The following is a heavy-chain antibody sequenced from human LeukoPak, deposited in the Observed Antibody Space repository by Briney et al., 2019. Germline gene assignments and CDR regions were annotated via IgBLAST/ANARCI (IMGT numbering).Heavy chain of an antibody. CDR1: GFTFSKYW. CDR3: TRDRSRAEDD. V-gene: IGHV3-74*01. CDR2: INTDGTVT. D-gene: IGHD1-14*01. J-gene: IGHJ4*02. Sequence: GGSLRLSCAASGFTFSKYWMLWVRQAQGKGLESVSRINTDGTVTTYADSVKGRFTISRDNANNLLYLQMNSLRGEDTAVYYCTRDRSRAEDDWGQGTLVTVSS.